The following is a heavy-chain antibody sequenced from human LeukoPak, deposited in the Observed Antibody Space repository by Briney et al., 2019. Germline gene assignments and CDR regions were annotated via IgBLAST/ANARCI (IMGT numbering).Heavy chain of an antibody. V-gene: IGHV4-34*01. J-gene: IGHJ3*02. Sequence: SETLSLTSVFNGGSSGVNSWAWSGHPPGKGLDWMGEINHSGSSNYNPSLKSRVTISVDTSKNQFSLKLSSVAAADTGVYYCARNSKFVGATNNDALDIWGQGTMVTVSS. D-gene: IGHD1-26*01. CDR2: INHSGSS. CDR1: GGSSGVNS. CDR3: ARNSKFVGATNNDALDI.